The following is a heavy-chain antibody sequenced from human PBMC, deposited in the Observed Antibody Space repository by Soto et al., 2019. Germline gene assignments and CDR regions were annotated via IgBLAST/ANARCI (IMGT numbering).Heavy chain of an antibody. V-gene: IGHV4-30-4*01. CDR1: GGSISSGDYY. J-gene: IGHJ4*02. CDR3: ARVGDSSGYSSFDY. D-gene: IGHD3-22*01. CDR2: IYYSGST. Sequence: SETLSLTCTVSGGSISSGDYYWSWIRQPPGKGLEWIGYIYYSGSTYYNPSLKSRVTISVDTSKNQFSLKLSSVTAADTAVYYCARVGDSSGYSSFDYWGQGTLVTVSS.